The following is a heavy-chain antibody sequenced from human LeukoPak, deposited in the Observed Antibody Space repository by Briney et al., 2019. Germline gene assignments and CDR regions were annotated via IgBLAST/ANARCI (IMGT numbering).Heavy chain of an antibody. V-gene: IGHV3-53*01. CDR2: IYSGGST. J-gene: IGHJ6*03. Sequence: GGSLRLSCAASGFTVSSNYMSWVRQAPGKGLEWVSVIYSGGSTYYADSVKGRFTISRDNSKNTLYLQMNSLRAEDTAVYYCARGRGSYYYDSSGYRPLKVSYMDVWGKGTTVTVSS. D-gene: IGHD3-22*01. CDR3: ARGRGSYYYDSSGYRPLKVSYMDV. CDR1: GFTVSSNY.